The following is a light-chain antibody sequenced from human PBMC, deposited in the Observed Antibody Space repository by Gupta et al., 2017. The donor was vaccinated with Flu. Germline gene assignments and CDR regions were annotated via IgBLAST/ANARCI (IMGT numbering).Light chain of an antibody. Sequence: QSALTQPASVSGSPGPSITISCTGTSSDVGRSDYVSWYQQHPDKAPKLIIYDVTNRPSGVSSRFSGSKSGNTASLTISGLQAEDETDYYCSSYTSGSTFYVFGTGTKVTVL. J-gene: IGLJ1*01. CDR1: SSDVGRSDY. CDR2: DVT. CDR3: SSYTSGSTFYV. V-gene: IGLV2-14*01.